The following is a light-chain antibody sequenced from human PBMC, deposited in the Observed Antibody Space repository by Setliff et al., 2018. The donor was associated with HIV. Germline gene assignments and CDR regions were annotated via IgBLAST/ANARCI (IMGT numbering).Light chain of an antibody. CDR2: DVN. CDR1: SNDIGRFNY. V-gene: IGLV2-14*03. CDR3: CSYSRGSTYV. Sequence: QSVLTQPASVTGAPGQSITIPCTGTSNDIGRFNYVSWYKQFPGKGPTLVIFDVNQRPSGVSNRFSGSKSGNIASLIISGLQAEDEADYFCCSYSRGSTYVFGTGTKVTVL. J-gene: IGLJ1*01.